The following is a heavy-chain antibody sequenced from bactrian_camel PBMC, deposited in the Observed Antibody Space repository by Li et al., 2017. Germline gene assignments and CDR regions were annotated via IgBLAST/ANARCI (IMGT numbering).Heavy chain of an antibody. CDR1: GFTFSSNY. D-gene: IGHD5*01. CDR2: IQKDGTST. J-gene: IGHJ4*01. CDR3: AAEGSTGWAQMGSYDY. V-gene: IGHV3-2*01. Sequence: VQLVESGGGLVQPGGSLRLSCAASGFTFSSNYIFWVRQAPGKGLEWVSSIQKDGTSTYYANSVKGRFTISRDSAKNTLYLQMNSLRPEDMAMYYCAAEGSTGWAQMGSYDYWGQGTQVTVS.